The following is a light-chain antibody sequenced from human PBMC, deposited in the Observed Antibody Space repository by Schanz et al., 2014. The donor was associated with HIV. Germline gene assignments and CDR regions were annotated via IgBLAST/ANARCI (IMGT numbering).Light chain of an antibody. CDR2: DDN. CDR3: SSYTSSSTWV. Sequence: QSVLTQPPSVSGAPGQGVTISCTGSNSNIGATSHVHWYQQLPGTAPKLLIFDDNSRPSGVPGRFSGSKSDTSASLAITGLQADDEADYYCSSYTSSSTWVFGGGTKLTVL. CDR1: NSNIGATSH. J-gene: IGLJ3*02. V-gene: IGLV1-40*01.